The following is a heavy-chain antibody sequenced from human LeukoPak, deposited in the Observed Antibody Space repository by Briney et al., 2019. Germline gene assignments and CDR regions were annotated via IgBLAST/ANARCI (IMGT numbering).Heavy chain of an antibody. J-gene: IGHJ4*02. CDR2: INPNSGGT. Sequence: ASVKVSCKASGYTFTGYYMHWVRQAPGQGLEWMGWINPNSGGTNYAQKFQGRVTMTRDTSISTAYMELGRLRSDDTAVYYCARGMLGYCSSTSCLFDYWGQGTLVTVSS. V-gene: IGHV1-2*02. CDR1: GYTFTGYY. D-gene: IGHD2-2*01. CDR3: ARGMLGYCSSTSCLFDY.